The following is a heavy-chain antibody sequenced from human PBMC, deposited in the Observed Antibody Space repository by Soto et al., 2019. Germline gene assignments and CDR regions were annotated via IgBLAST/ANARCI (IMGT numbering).Heavy chain of an antibody. D-gene: IGHD2-2*01. V-gene: IGHV1-18*01. Sequence: ASVKVSCKASGYTFTSYGISWVRRAPGQGLESMGWISAYNGNTNYAQKLQGRVTMTTDTSTSTAYMELRSLRSDDTAVYYCARVHCSSTSCSRYSYYGMDVWGQGTTVTVSS. CDR1: GYTFTSYG. CDR3: ARVHCSSTSCSRYSYYGMDV. J-gene: IGHJ6*02. CDR2: ISAYNGNT.